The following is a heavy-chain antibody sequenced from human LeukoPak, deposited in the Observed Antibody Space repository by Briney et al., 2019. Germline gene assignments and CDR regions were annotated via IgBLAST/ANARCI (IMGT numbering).Heavy chain of an antibody. CDR3: ARRNTADASIDF. D-gene: IGHD4-17*01. V-gene: IGHV4-59*08. J-gene: IGHJ4*02. CDR2: VFYSGSN. Sequence: SETLSLTCSVSGGSIIGHWWSWIRQPPGKGLEWIGDVFYSGSNNYNPSLKSRLTISLNTSKNQFSLNLRSVTATDTAMYYCARRNTADASIDFWGQGTLVTASS. CDR1: GGSIIGHW.